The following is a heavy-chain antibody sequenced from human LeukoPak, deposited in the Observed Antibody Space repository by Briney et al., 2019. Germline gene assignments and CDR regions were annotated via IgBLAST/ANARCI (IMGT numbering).Heavy chain of an antibody. CDR3: ARYGGYCSSTSCLYYFDY. D-gene: IGHD2-2*01. CDR2: ISAYNGNT. J-gene: IGHJ4*02. V-gene: IGHV1-18*01. Sequence: GASVKVSCKASGYTFTSYGISWVRQAPGQGIEWMGWISAYNGNTNYAQKLQGRVTMTTHTSTSTAYMELRSLRSDDTAVYYCARYGGYCSSTSCLYYFDYWGQGTLVTVSS. CDR1: GYTFTSYG.